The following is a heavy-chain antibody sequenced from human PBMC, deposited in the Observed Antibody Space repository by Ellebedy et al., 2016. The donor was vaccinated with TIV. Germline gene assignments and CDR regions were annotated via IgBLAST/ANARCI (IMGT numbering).Heavy chain of an antibody. J-gene: IGHJ4*02. V-gene: IGHV3-48*01. D-gene: IGHD5-24*01. Sequence: GESLKISXAASGFTFSNYSMNWVRQAPGMGLEWVSYISTSGGTIYYADSVKGRFTISRDNSKNTLYLQMNSLRAEDTAVYYCARVGGKGWLQSHLDYWGQGTLVTVSS. CDR1: GFTFSNYS. CDR3: ARVGGKGWLQSHLDY. CDR2: ISTSGGTI.